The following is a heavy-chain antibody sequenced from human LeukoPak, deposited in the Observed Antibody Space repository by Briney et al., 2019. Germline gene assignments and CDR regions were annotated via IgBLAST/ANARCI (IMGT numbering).Heavy chain of an antibody. CDR3: ARDLGDGYRPF. D-gene: IGHD5-24*01. V-gene: IGHV4-38-2*02. J-gene: IGHJ4*02. CDR2: IYYSGTT. CDR1: SSSISSGYY. Sequence: PSETLSLTCAVSSSSISSGYYWGWIRQPPGKGLEWIGSIYYSGTTYYNPSFKSRVTISINTPKNQLSLNLSSVTAADTAVYFCARDLGDGYRPFWGQGALVTVSS.